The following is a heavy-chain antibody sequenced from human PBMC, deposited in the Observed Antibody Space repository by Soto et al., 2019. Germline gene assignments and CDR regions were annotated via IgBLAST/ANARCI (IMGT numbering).Heavy chain of an antibody. Sequence: QVQLVQSGAEVKKPGSSVKVSCKASGGTFSSYAISWVRQAPGQGLEWMGGIIPIFGTANSAQKFQGRVTITADESTSTAYMELSTLRSEDTAVYYCARAVLDSSGYYYSYYYGMDVWGQGTTVTVSS. D-gene: IGHD3-22*01. V-gene: IGHV1-69*01. CDR2: IIPIFGTA. CDR1: GGTFSSYA. J-gene: IGHJ6*02. CDR3: ARAVLDSSGYYYSYYYGMDV.